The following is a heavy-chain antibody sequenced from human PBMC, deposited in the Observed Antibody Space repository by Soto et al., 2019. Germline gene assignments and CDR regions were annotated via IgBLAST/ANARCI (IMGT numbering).Heavy chain of an antibody. CDR1: GFSLSSSGVG. CDR2: IYWDNYK. V-gene: IGHV2-5*02. Sequence: QITLKESGPTLVKPTQTLTLTCTFSGFSLSSSGVGVGWIRQPPGKALEWLALIYWDNYKQYSPSLKNRFTNTKDTSKHQVVLTMTKMEPVDTGTYYCARVMGSGTVGVFDYWGQGTLVTVSS. CDR3: ARVMGSGTVGVFDY. D-gene: IGHD6-13*01. J-gene: IGHJ4*02.